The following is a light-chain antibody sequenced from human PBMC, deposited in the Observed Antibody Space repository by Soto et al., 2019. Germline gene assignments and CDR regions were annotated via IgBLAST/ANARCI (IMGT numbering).Light chain of an antibody. J-gene: IGKJ1*01. Sequence: EIVMTQSPATLSVSPGERATLSCRASQSVRTKLAWFQLKPGQAPRLLIYDASIGATGVPARFNGSGSGTEFTLTISSLQPEDSAVYHCQQYDNWPPWTFGPGTKVEIK. CDR1: QSVRTK. V-gene: IGKV3-15*01. CDR3: QQYDNWPPWT. CDR2: DAS.